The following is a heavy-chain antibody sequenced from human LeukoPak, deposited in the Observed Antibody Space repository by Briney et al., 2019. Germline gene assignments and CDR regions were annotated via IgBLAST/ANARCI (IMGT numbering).Heavy chain of an antibody. J-gene: IGHJ4*02. Sequence: PGGSLRLSCAASGFTFSSYSMNWVRQAPGKGLEWVAVISYDGKVKHYTDSVKGRFTISRDNSRNTLYLQMNSLGTEDTALYYCAKEIHPRSSNGWPFDYWGQGTLVTVSS. CDR2: ISYDGKVK. D-gene: IGHD6-19*01. CDR1: GFTFSSYS. CDR3: AKEIHPRSSNGWPFDY. V-gene: IGHV3-30*18.